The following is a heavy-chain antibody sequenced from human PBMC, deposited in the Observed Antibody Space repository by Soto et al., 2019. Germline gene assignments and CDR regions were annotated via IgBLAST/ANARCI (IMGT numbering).Heavy chain of an antibody. V-gene: IGHV4-30-2*01. J-gene: IGHJ5*02. D-gene: IGHD4-17*01. CDR1: GDSLSSGGYS. CDR2: IYHTGTT. Sequence: QLQLQESVSGLVRPSQTLSLTCAVSGDSLSSGGYSWSWIRQPPGKGLQWIGYIYHTGTTYYNPSLMSRVTMSVDNSKNQFSLKLSSVTAADTAVYYCARDDFGGHHNWFEPWGQGTLVPVSS. CDR3: ARDDFGGHHNWFEP.